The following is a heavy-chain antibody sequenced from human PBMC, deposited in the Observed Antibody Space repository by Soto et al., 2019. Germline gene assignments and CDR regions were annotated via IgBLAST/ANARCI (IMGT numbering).Heavy chain of an antibody. J-gene: IGHJ4*02. D-gene: IGHD1-26*01. CDR2: MSFDGTNK. V-gene: IGHV3-30-3*01. CDR3: ERVGPEAFRSTWHFDY. CDR1: GFTFSNFA. Sequence: QVQLVESGGGVVQPGRSLRLSCAASGFTFSNFAMHWFRQAPGKGLEWVAVMSFDGTNKFYADSVKGRFTVSRDNSQHTLYLQMNSLRDEDTAVYYCERVGPEAFRSTWHFDYWGQGTLVTVSS.